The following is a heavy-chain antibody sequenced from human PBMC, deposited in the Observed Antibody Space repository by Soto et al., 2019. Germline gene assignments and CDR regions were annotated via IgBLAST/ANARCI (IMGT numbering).Heavy chain of an antibody. CDR2: ISGSDGKT. Sequence: DVQLWESGGGLVQPGGSLRLSCAASGFSFGSYALSWVRQAPGKGLEWVSTISGSDGKTFYADSVKGRFSISRDTSQSTLYLQMSSLRADDAAMYYCARWSYLDYWGQCTRVTVSS. J-gene: IGHJ4*02. D-gene: IGHD3-3*01. CDR3: ARWSYLDY. V-gene: IGHV3-23*01. CDR1: GFSFGSYA.